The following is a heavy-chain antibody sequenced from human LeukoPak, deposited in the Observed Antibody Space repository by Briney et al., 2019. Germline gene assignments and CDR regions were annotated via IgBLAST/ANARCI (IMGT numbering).Heavy chain of an antibody. CDR2: IYHSGST. CDR3: ARGGYTGYDFSPLSY. Sequence: SETLSLTCAVSGGSISSGGYPWSWIRQPPGKGLEWIGYIYHSGSTYYNPSLKSRVTISVDRSKNQVSLKLSSVTVADTAVYYCARGGYTGYDFSPLSYWGQGTLVTVSS. CDR1: GGSISSGGYP. J-gene: IGHJ4*02. V-gene: IGHV4-30-2*01. D-gene: IGHD5-12*01.